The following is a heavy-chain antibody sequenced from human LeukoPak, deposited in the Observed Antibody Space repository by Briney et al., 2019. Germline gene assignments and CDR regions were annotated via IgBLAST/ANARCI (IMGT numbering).Heavy chain of an antibody. J-gene: IGHJ4*02. CDR2: ISYDGSNK. CDR1: GFTFSSYA. D-gene: IGHD3-22*01. Sequence: PGRSLRLSCAASGFTFSSYAMHWVRQAPGKGLEWVAVISYDGSNKYYADSVKGRFTISRDNSKNTLYLQMNSLRAEDTAVYYCARDSTVVVITTPGYLGQGTLVTVSS. CDR3: ARDSTVVVITTPGY. V-gene: IGHV3-30*04.